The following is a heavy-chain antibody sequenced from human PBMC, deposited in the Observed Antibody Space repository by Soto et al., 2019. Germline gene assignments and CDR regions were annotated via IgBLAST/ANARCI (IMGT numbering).Heavy chain of an antibody. CDR1: GFTFSDYY. CDR3: ARDVWRGYSYGPRALFDY. Sequence: QVQLVESGGGLVKPGGSLRLSCAASGFTFSDYYMSWIRQAPGKGLEWVSYISSSGSTIYYADSVKGRFTISRDNAKNSLYLQMNSLRAEDTVVYYCARDVWRGYSYGPRALFDYWGQGTLVTVSS. D-gene: IGHD5-18*01. V-gene: IGHV3-11*01. J-gene: IGHJ4*02. CDR2: ISSSGSTI.